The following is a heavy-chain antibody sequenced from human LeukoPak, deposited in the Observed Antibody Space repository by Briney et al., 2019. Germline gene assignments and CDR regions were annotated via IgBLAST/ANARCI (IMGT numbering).Heavy chain of an antibody. CDR3: ARDRAVAGLFDN. D-gene: IGHD6-19*01. V-gene: IGHV3-74*01. Sequence: GGSLRLSCAASGFTFSNYWMHWVRQAPGKGLVWVSRINTDGSTINYADSVKDRFTISRDNAKNTLYLQMNSLRVEDTAVYYCARDRAVAGLFDNWGQGTLVTVSS. CDR1: GFTFSNYW. J-gene: IGHJ4*02. CDR2: INTDGSTI.